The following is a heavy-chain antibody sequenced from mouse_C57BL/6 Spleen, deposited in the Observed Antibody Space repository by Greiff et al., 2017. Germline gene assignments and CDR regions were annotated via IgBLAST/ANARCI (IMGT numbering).Heavy chain of an antibody. Sequence: LVESGGDLVKPGGSLKLSCAASGFTFSSYGMSWVRQTPDKRLEWVATISSGGSYTYYPDSVKGRFTISRDNAKNTLYLQMSSRKSEDTAMYYCARRYGSNYFDYWGQGTTLTVSS. CDR2: ISSGGSYT. J-gene: IGHJ2*01. V-gene: IGHV5-6*02. CDR1: GFTFSSYG. CDR3: ARRYGSNYFDY. D-gene: IGHD1-1*01.